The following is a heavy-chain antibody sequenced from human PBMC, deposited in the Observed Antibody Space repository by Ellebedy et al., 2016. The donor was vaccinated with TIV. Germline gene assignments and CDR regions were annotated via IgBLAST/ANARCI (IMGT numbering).Heavy chain of an antibody. CDR1: GFTFSSYE. J-gene: IGHJ5*02. CDR3: ARSYGARTSGP. CDR2: ISGSASVT. D-gene: IGHD3-16*01. Sequence: GESLKISCAVSGFTFSSYEMNWVRQAPGKGLEWVSYISGSASVTAYADSVQGRFTISRDNARTSLYLQMNSLIVDDTAMYYCARSYGARTSGPWGQGTLVTVSS. V-gene: IGHV3-48*03.